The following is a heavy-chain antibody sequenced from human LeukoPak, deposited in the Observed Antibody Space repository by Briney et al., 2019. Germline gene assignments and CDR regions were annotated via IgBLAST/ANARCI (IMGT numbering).Heavy chain of an antibody. CDR1: GYTLTELS. Sequence: ASVKVSCKVSGYTLTELSMHWVRQAPGKGLEWMGGFDPEDGETIYAQKFQGRVTITADESASTAYMELSSLRSEDTAVYYCARDSSDIRSLIAHWGQGTLVTVSS. CDR2: FDPEDGET. V-gene: IGHV1-24*01. D-gene: IGHD2-15*01. CDR3: ARDSSDIRSLIAH. J-gene: IGHJ1*01.